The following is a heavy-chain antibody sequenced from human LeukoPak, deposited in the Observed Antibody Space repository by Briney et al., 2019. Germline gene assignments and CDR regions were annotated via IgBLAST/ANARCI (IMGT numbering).Heavy chain of an antibody. CDR3: AKDISSWLDAFDI. CDR1: GFTFSSYS. V-gene: IGHV3-21*04. Sequence: GGSLRLSCAASGFTFSSYSMTWVRQAPGKGLEWVSSISSSSSYIYYADSVKGRFTISRDNAKNSLYLQMNSLRAEDTAFYYCAKDISSWLDAFDIWGQGTMVTVSS. D-gene: IGHD6-13*01. J-gene: IGHJ3*02. CDR2: ISSSSSYI.